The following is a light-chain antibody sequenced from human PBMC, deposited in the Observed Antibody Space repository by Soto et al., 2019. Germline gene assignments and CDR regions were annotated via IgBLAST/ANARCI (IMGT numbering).Light chain of an antibody. CDR1: QSVSSY. J-gene: IGKJ1*01. CDR2: DAS. CDR3: QQRSNWPPWT. Sequence: EIVLTQSPATLSLSPGERATLSCRASQSVSSYLAWYQQKPGQAPRLLIYDASNRATGIPARFSGSGPGTDFTLTISSLEPEDFAAYYCQQRSNWPPWTFGQGTKVEIK. V-gene: IGKV3-11*01.